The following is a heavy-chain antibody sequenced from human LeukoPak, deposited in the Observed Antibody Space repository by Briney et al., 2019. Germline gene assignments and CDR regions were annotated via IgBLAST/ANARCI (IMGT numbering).Heavy chain of an antibody. J-gene: IGHJ4*02. D-gene: IGHD2-2*01. CDR1: GYSISSGYY. CDR3: ARAGGGTSFDY. V-gene: IGHV4-38-2*01. Sequence: SETLSLTCAVSGYSISSGYYWGWIRQPPGKGLEWLGSIYHSGSTYYNPSLKSRITTSVDTPKNHFSLKLHSETAPDPPLPSCARAGGGTSFDYWGQGTLVTVSS. CDR2: IYHSGST.